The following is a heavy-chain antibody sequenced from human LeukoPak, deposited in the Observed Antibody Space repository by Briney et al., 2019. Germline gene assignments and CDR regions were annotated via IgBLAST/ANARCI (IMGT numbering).Heavy chain of an antibody. J-gene: IGHJ3*02. CDR1: GFTFSSYW. D-gene: IGHD3-3*01. CDR3: ATSITIFGVVTDHDAFDI. Sequence: HTGGSLRLSCAASGFTFSSYWMSWVRQAPGKGLEWVANIKQDGSEKYYVDSVKGRFTISRDSAKNSLYLQMNSLRAEDTAVYYCATSITIFGVVTDHDAFDIWGQGTMVTVSS. V-gene: IGHV3-7*03. CDR2: IKQDGSEK.